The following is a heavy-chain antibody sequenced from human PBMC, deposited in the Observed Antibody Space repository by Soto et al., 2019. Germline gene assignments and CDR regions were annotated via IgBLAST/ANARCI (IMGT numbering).Heavy chain of an antibody. CDR2: INHSGST. Sequence: PSETLSLTCAVYGGSFSGYYWSWIRQPPGKGLEWIGEINHSGSTNYNPSLKSRVTISVDTSKNQFSLKLSSVTAADTAVYYCARGLGRKLLWFGEAQRYWGQGTLVTVSS. V-gene: IGHV4-34*01. D-gene: IGHD3-10*01. CDR3: ARGLGRKLLWFGEAQRY. CDR1: GGSFSGYY. J-gene: IGHJ4*02.